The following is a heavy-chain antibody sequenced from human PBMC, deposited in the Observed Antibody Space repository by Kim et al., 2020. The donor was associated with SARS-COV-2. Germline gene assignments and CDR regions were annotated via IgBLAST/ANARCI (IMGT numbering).Heavy chain of an antibody. CDR3: ARDQPIIAAAGISAFDI. Sequence: FQGRVTITADESTSPAYMELSSLRSEDTAVYYCARDQPIIAAAGISAFDIWGQGTMVTVSS. J-gene: IGHJ3*02. V-gene: IGHV1-69*01. D-gene: IGHD6-13*01.